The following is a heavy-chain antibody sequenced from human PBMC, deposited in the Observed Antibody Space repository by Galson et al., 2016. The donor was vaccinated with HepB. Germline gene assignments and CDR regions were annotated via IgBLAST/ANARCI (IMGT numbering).Heavy chain of an antibody. CDR3: VSEILLVVGYYGMDV. CDR2: IDTAGGT. D-gene: IGHD5-18*01. V-gene: IGHV3-13*01. J-gene: IGHJ6*02. CDR1: GFTFSSYD. Sequence: SLRLSCAASGFTFSSYDMHWVRQATGKGLEWVSGIDTAGGTSYLGSVKGRFTISRENAKNSLYLQMNSLRVGDTAVYYCVSEILLVVGYYGMDVWGQGTTVTVSS.